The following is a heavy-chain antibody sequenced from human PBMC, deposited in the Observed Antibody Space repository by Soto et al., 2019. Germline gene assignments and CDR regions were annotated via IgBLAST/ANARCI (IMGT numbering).Heavy chain of an antibody. J-gene: IGHJ5*02. CDR3: AKTPYGDYFDNWFDP. CDR1: GFTFSSYA. D-gene: IGHD4-17*01. CDR2: ISGSGGST. Sequence: GSLRLSCAASGFTFSSYAMSWVRQAPGKGLEWVSAISGSGGSTYYADSVKGRFTISRDNSKNTLYLQMNSLRAEDTAVYYCAKTPYGDYFDNWFDPWGQGTLVTAPQ. V-gene: IGHV3-23*01.